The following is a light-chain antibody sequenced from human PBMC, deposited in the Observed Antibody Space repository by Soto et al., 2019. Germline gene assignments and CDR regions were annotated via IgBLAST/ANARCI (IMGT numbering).Light chain of an antibody. CDR2: GAS. CDR1: QSVTSSY. CDR3: QHYGFSPRWT. V-gene: IGKV3-20*01. Sequence: EIVLTQSPGTLSLSPGDRATLSCRASQSVTSSYLAWFQQKPGQAPRLLIYGASRRATGIPDRFSGSGSGTDFTLTISRLEPEDFAVYYCQHYGFSPRWTFGQGTKVDIK. J-gene: IGKJ1*01.